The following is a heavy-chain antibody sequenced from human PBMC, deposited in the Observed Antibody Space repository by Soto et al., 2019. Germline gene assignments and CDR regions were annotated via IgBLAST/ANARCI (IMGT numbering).Heavy chain of an antibody. CDR3: ARGDQYYAIDL. V-gene: IGHV3-30-3*01. CDR1: EFTFTNYF. Sequence: QEQMVESGGGVVQPETSLRLSCAASEFTFTNYFMYWVRQAPGKGLEWVAGVSYDGNNKYYGDSVKGRFTISRDNSNSTLYLQMDSLRAEDTAMYYCARGDQYYAIDLWGQGTTVTVSS. J-gene: IGHJ6*02. CDR2: VSYDGNNK. D-gene: IGHD2-2*01.